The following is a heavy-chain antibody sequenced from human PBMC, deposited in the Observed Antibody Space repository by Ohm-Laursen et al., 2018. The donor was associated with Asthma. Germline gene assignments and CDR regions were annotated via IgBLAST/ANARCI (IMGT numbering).Heavy chain of an antibody. J-gene: IGHJ1*01. CDR2: ISTASSFI. Sequence: GSLRLSCSASGYTLSSYSIHWVRQIPGKGLEWVASISTASSFIYYADSVRGRFSTSRDNARNSVYLQMNSLRAEDTALYYCARIGPEWELPGREYSLHHWGEGTLVTVSS. D-gene: IGHD1-26*01. CDR3: ARIGPEWELPGREYSLHH. CDR1: GYTLSSYS. V-gene: IGHV3-21*01.